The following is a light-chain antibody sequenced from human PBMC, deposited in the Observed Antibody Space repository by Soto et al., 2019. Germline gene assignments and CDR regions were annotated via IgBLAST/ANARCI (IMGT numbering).Light chain of an antibody. CDR3: QTWGTGIAV. Sequence: QAVVTQSPSASASLGASVKLTCTLSSGHGSYAIAWHQQQPEKGPRYLMKINMDGSHTKGDGIPDRFSGSSSVAERYLTISSHQSENEADYYCQTWGTGIAVFGGGTQLTVL. CDR2: INMDGSH. J-gene: IGLJ7*01. CDR1: SGHGSYA. V-gene: IGLV4-69*01.